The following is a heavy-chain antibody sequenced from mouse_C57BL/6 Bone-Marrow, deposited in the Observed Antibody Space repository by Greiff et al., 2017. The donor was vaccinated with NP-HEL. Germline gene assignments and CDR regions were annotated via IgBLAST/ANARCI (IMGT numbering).Heavy chain of an antibody. V-gene: IGHV5-6*02. D-gene: IGHD1-1*02. CDR3: ARHGGYFDY. CDR1: GFTFSSYG. Sequence: DVMLVESGGDLVKPGGSLKLSCAASGFTFSSYGMSWVRQTPGKRLEWVATISSGGSYTYYPDSVKGRFTISRDNAKNTLYLQMSSLKSEDTAMYYCARHGGYFDYWGQGTTLTVSS. J-gene: IGHJ2*01. CDR2: ISSGGSYT.